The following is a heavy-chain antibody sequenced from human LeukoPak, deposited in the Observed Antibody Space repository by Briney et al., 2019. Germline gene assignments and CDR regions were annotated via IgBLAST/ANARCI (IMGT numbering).Heavy chain of an antibody. Sequence: GASVKVSCKASGYTFTGYYMHWVRQAPGQGLEWMGWINPNSGGTNYAQKFQGRVTMTRNTSISTAYMELSSLRSEDTAVYYCARGGGGSLNWFDPWGQGTLVTVSS. CDR2: INPNSGGT. J-gene: IGHJ5*02. D-gene: IGHD2-15*01. V-gene: IGHV1-2*02. CDR3: ARGGGGSLNWFDP. CDR1: GYTFTGYY.